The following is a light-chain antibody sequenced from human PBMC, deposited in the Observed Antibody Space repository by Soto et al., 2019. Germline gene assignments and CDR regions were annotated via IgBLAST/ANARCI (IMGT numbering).Light chain of an antibody. J-gene: IGLJ1*01. CDR1: SSNIGAGYD. CDR2: GNS. CDR3: QSYDSSLSGV. V-gene: IGLV1-40*01. Sequence: QAVLTQPPPVVRAPGQRVTIPFPRNSSNIGAGYDVNWYQQLPGTAPKLLIYGNSNRPSGVPDRFSGSKSGTSASLAITGLQAENEADYYCQSYDSSLSGVFGTGTKLTV.